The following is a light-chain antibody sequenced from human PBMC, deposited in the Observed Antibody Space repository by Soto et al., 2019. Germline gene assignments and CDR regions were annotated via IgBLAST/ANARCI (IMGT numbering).Light chain of an antibody. J-gene: IGKJ4*01. V-gene: IGKV1-12*01. CDR2: AAT. Sequence: QMTQSPSSVSASVGDRVTITCRASQDISDWLAWYQQKPGKAPNLLIYAATSLQSGVPSRFSGSGSGTDFTLTISSLQPEDFATYYCQQGKSFPLTFCGGTKVDIK. CDR1: QDISDW. CDR3: QQGKSFPLT.